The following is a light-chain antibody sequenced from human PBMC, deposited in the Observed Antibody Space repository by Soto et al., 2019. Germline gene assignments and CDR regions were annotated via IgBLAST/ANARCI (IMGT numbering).Light chain of an antibody. V-gene: IGKV1-33*01. CDR1: QDISNY. Sequence: DIQMTQSPSSLSASVGDRVTITCQASQDISNYLNWYQQKPGKAPKLLIYDASNLETGVPSRFSGRGSGTDFTFTISSLQPEDIATYYCQQYANLPAFGPGTKVDIK. J-gene: IGKJ3*01. CDR2: DAS. CDR3: QQYANLPA.